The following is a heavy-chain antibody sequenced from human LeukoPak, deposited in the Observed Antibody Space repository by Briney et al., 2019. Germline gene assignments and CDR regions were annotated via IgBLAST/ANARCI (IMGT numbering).Heavy chain of an antibody. CDR2: ISDDGSNK. D-gene: IGHD3-22*01. CDR3: ARDEVTMKAFQH. V-gene: IGHV3-30-3*01. CDR1: GFTYSSYA. J-gene: IGHJ1*01. Sequence: GGSLRLSCAASGFTYSSYAMHWVRQAPGKGLEWVAVISDDGSNKYYADSVKGRFTISRDNSKNTLYLQMNSLRAEDTAVYYCARDEVTMKAFQHWGQGTLVTVSS.